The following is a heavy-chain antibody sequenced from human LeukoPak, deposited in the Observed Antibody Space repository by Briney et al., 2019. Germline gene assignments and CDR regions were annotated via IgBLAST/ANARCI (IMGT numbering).Heavy chain of an antibody. D-gene: IGHD3-22*01. CDR3: AKESDSSDYQGFDY. J-gene: IGHJ4*02. Sequence: GGSLRLSCAVSGFTFGSYGMSWVRHAPGKGLEWVSSISGSDGSSAGSIYYVESVKGRFNISRENYKNPLHLQMNSLRAEDRAVYYCAKESDSSDYQGFDYWGQGTLVTVSS. CDR2: ISGSDGSSAGSI. V-gene: IGHV3-23*01. CDR1: GFTFGSYG.